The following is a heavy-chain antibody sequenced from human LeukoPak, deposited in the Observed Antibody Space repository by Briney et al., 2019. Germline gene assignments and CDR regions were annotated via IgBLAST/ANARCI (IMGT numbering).Heavy chain of an antibody. CDR2: IYYSGST. CDR3: SSVANGYYFDY. D-gene: IGHD2-15*01. V-gene: IGHV4-59*06. J-gene: IGHJ4*02. Sequence: SETLSLTCTVSGGSISNYYWSWIRQPPGKGLEWIGYIYYSGSTYYNPSLKSRVTISVDTSKNQFSLKLSSVTAADTAVYYCSSVANGYYFDYWGQGILVTVSS. CDR1: GGSISNYY.